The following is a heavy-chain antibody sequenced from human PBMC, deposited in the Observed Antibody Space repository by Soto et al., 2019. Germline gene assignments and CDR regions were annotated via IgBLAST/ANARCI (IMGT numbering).Heavy chain of an antibody. CDR3: ATGYCSSTSCYGSWFDP. V-gene: IGHV1-18*01. D-gene: IGHD2-2*01. Sequence: ASVKVSCKASGYTFTSYGISWVRQAPGQGLEWMGWISAYNGNTIYAQKFQGRVTMTEDTSTDTAYMELSSLRSEDTAVYYCATGYCSSTSCYGSWFDPWGQGTLVTVSS. CDR1: GYTFTSYG. J-gene: IGHJ5*02. CDR2: ISAYNGNT.